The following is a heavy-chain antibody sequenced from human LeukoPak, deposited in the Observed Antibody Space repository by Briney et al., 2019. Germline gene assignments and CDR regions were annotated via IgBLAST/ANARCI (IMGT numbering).Heavy chain of an antibody. J-gene: IGHJ4*02. V-gene: IGHV4-39*01. CDR1: GGSIAGNSFY. CDR2: IFYSGST. CDR3: ARRGDSRGKFDY. Sequence: SETLSLTCTVSGGSIAGNSFYWGWIRQPPGKGLEWIGSIFYSGSTYYNPSLKSRVTISVDTPKNQFSLKRNSVTAADTAVYYCARRGDSRGKFDYWGQGTLVTVSS. D-gene: IGHD2-21*01.